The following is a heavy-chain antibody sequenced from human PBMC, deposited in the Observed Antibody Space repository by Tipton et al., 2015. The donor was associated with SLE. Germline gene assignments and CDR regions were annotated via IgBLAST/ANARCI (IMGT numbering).Heavy chain of an antibody. Sequence: GSLRLSCAASGFTFSSYGMHWVRQAPGKGLEWVAFIRYDGSNKYYADSVKGRFTISRDNSKNTLYLQMNSPRAEDTAVYYCAKDASYYYDSSGRFDLQHWGQGTLVTVSS. CDR2: IRYDGSNK. D-gene: IGHD3-22*01. J-gene: IGHJ1*01. CDR3: AKDASYYYDSSGRFDLQH. V-gene: IGHV3-30*02. CDR1: GFTFSSYG.